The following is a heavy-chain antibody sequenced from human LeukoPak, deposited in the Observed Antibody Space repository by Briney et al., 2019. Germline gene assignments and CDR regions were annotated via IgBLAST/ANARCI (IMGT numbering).Heavy chain of an antibody. D-gene: IGHD3-10*01. J-gene: IGHJ4*02. CDR3: ARHNGRRRWFGSWKNYFDY. Sequence: SETLSLTCTVSVGSLSSRSYYWGWIRQPPGKGLEWIGSIYYSGSTYYNPSLKSHVTISVDTSKNQFSLKLSSVTAADTAVYYCARHNGRRRWFGSWKNYFDYWGQGTLVTVSS. CDR1: VGSLSSRSYY. CDR2: IYYSGST. V-gene: IGHV4-39*01.